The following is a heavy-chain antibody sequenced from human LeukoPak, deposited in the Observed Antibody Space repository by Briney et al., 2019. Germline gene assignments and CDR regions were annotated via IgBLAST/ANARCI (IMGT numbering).Heavy chain of an antibody. Sequence: SETLSLTCTVSGGSISSYYWSWIRQPPGKGLEWIGYIYYSGSTNYNPSLKSRVTISVDTSKNQFSLKLSSVTAADTAVYYCAGVLYHGARYYFDYWGQGTLVTVSS. J-gene: IGHJ4*02. CDR3: AGVLYHGARYYFDY. V-gene: IGHV4-59*01. CDR1: GGSISSYY. CDR2: IYYSGST. D-gene: IGHD3-3*01.